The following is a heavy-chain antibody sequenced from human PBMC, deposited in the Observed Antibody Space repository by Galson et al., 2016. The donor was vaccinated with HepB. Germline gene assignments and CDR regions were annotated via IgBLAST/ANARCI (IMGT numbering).Heavy chain of an antibody. J-gene: IGHJ6*02. CDR1: GGPFSGYW. CDR2: MYPGGST. CDR3: ARGSGGHSRRSECGMDV. Sequence: ETLSLTCNVYGGPFSGYWWTWIRQSPGKGLEWIGEMYPGGSTNLHPSLKSRVTISGDTSKNQFSLKLSSVTAADTALYFCARGSGGHSRRSECGMDVWGQGTTVIVSS. V-gene: IGHV4-34*01. D-gene: IGHD3-10*01.